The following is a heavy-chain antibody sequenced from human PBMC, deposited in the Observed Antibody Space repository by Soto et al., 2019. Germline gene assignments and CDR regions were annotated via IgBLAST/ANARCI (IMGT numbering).Heavy chain of an antibody. J-gene: IGHJ4*02. CDR3: ARDYTSRWGQLDY. CDR1: GYTFSSFV. D-gene: IGHD3-16*01. Sequence: QVHLVQSGGEVQKPGASVKISCKTSGYTFSSFVVTWVRQAPGQGLEWMGWISAYNGNTKYARNLQDRVTLTTDTSTTTVHMELRNLRSDDTATYFCARDYTSRWGQLDYGGKGIPVTVSS. V-gene: IGHV1-18*01. CDR2: ISAYNGNT.